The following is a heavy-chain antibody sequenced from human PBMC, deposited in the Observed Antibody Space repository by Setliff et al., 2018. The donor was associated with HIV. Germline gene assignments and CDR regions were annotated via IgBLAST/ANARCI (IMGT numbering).Heavy chain of an antibody. V-gene: IGHV4-59*11. CDR1: GGSISSHS. CDR2: IYYSGRT. CDR3: ARDRPYSGYPD. Sequence: PSETLSLTCTVSGGSISSHSWSWIRQTPGKGLEWIGYIYYSGRTNHNPSLKSRVTISVDTSKNQFSLKLSSVTAADTAVYYCARDRPYSGYPDWGQGTLVTVSS. D-gene: IGHD5-12*01. J-gene: IGHJ4*02.